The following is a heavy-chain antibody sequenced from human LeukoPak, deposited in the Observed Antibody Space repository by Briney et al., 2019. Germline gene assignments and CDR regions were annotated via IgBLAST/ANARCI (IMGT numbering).Heavy chain of an antibody. D-gene: IGHD3-22*01. V-gene: IGHV3-9*01. CDR3: AKDMSGNYDSSGYQLDY. CDR1: GFTFDDYA. CDR2: ISWSSGSI. J-gene: IGHJ4*02. Sequence: GRSLRLSCAASGFTFDDYAMHWVRQAPGKGLEWVSGISWSSGSIGYADSVKGRFTISRDNAKNSLYLQMNSLRAEDTALYYRAKDMSGNYDSSGYQLDYWGQGTLVTVSS.